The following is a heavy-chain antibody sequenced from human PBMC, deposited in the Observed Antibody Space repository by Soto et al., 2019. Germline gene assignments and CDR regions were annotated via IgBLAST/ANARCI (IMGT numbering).Heavy chain of an antibody. CDR2: ISYDGSNK. V-gene: IGHV3-30*18. CDR3: AKEVWSGPMDV. D-gene: IGHD3-3*01. J-gene: IGHJ6*02. Sequence: QVQLVESGGDVVQPGRSLRLSCAASGFTFSSYGMHWVRKAPGKGLEWVAVISYDGSNKNYADYVKGRFTISRDNSKNTQYLQMNSLSAEDTAVYYCAKEVWSGPMDVWGQGTTVTVSS. CDR1: GFTFSSYG.